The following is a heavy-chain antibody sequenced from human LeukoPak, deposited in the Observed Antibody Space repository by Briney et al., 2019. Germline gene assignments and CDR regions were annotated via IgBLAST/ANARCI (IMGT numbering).Heavy chain of an antibody. V-gene: IGHV4-31*03. Sequence: SETLSLTCTVSGGSISSGGYYWSWIRQHPGKGLEWIGYIYYSGSTYYNPSLKSRVTISVDTSKNQFSLKLSSVTAADTAVYYCARVVYGRGAFDIWGKGTMVTVFS. D-gene: IGHD4-17*01. CDR3: ARVVYGRGAFDI. CDR1: GGSISSGGYY. J-gene: IGHJ3*02. CDR2: IYYSGST.